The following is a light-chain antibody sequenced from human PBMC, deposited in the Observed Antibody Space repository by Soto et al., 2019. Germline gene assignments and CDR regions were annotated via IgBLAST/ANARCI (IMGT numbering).Light chain of an antibody. CDR3: DSYTTSSTVV. Sequence: QSALTQPASVSGSPGESINISCTGTSSDVGGYDYVSWYQQHPGKAPKVMIYEVSNRPSGVSNRFSGSKSGNTASLTISGLQAEDEADYYCDSYTTSSTVVFGGGTKLTVL. CDR2: EVS. J-gene: IGLJ2*01. CDR1: SSDVGGYDY. V-gene: IGLV2-14*01.